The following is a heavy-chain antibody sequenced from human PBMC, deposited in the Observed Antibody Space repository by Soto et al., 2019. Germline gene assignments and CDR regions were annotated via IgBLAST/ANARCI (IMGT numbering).Heavy chain of an antibody. CDR1: GGTISSYA. J-gene: IGHJ6*02. CDR2: IIPIFGTA. Sequence: QVQLVQSGAEVKKPGSSVKVSCKASGGTISSYAISWVRQAPGQGLEWMGGIIPIFGTANYAQKFQGRVTITADKSTSTAYMELSSLRSEDTAVYYCARSSPGIAAAGSYYYGMDVWGQGTTVTVSS. CDR3: ARSSPGIAAAGSYYYGMDV. D-gene: IGHD6-13*01. V-gene: IGHV1-69*06.